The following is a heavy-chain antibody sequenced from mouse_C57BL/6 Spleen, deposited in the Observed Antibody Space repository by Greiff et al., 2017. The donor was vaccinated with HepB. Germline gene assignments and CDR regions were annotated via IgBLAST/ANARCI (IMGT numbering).Heavy chain of an antibody. V-gene: IGHV1-18*01. CDR1: GYTFTDYN. J-gene: IGHJ1*03. D-gene: IGHD2-3*01. CDR2: INPNNGGT. CDR3: ARFYDGYAHWYFDV. Sequence: EVKLMESGPELVKPGASVKIPCKASGYTFTDYNMDWVKQSHGKSLEWIGDINPNNGGTIYNQKFKGKATLTVDKSSSTAYMELRSLTSEDTAVYYCARFYDGYAHWYFDVWGTGTTVTVSS.